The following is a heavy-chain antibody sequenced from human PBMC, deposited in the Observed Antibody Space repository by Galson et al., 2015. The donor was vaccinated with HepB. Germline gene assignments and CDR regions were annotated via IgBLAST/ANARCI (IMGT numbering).Heavy chain of an antibody. CDR2: IIPIFGTA. V-gene: IGHV1-69*13. CDR1: GGTFSSYA. D-gene: IGHD5-12*01. J-gene: IGHJ4*02. Sequence: SVKVSCKASGGTFSSYAISWVRQAPGQGLEWMGGIIPIFGTANYAQKFQGRVTITADESTSTAYMELSSLRSEDTAVYYCARENVDIVATIFDYWGQGTLVTVSS. CDR3: ARENVDIVATIFDY.